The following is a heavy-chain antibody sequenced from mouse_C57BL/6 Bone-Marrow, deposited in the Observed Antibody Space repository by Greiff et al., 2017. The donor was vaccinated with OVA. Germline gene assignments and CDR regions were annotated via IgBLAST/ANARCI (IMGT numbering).Heavy chain of an antibody. V-gene: IGHV5-12*01. CDR1: GFTFSDYY. CDR2: ISNGGGST. D-gene: IGHD2-1*01. Sequence: VQLKESGGGLVQPGGSLKLSCAASGFTFSDYYMYWVRQTPEKRLEWVAYISNGGGSTYYPDTVKGRFTISRDNAKNTLYLQMSRLKSEDTAMYYCARGGNFAYWGQGTLVTVSA. CDR3: ARGGNFAY. J-gene: IGHJ3*01.